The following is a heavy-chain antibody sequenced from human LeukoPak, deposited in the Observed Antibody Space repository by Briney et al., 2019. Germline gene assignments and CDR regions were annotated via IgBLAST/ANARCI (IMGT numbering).Heavy chain of an antibody. CDR1: GFTISSYR. CDR2: IKQDGSEK. Sequence: GGSLRLSCAASGFTISSYRMSWVRQAPGKGLEWVANIKQDGSEKNYVDSVKGRFTISRDNAKNALYLQMNSLRAEGTAVYYCARDSNRGGLGNWGQGTLVTVSS. D-gene: IGHD2-2*01. V-gene: IGHV3-7*05. J-gene: IGHJ4*02. CDR3: ARDSNRGGLGN.